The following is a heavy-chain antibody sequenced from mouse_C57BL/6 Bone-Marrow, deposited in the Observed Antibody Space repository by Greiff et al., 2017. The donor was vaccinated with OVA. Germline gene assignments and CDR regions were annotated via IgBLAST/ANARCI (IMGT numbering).Heavy chain of an antibody. V-gene: IGHV5-17*01. J-gene: IGHJ2*01. D-gene: IGHD2-3*01. CDR1: GFTFSDYG. Sequence: DVMLVESGGGLVKPGGSLKLSCAASGFTFSDYGMHWVRQAPEKGLEWVAYISSGSSTIYYADTVKGRFTISRDNAKNTLFLQMTSLRSEDTAMYYCARDDKSYFDYWGQGTTLTVSS. CDR3: ARDDKSYFDY. CDR2: ISSGSSTI.